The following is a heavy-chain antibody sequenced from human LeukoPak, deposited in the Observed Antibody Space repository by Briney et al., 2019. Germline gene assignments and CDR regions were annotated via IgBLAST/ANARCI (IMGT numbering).Heavy chain of an antibody. J-gene: IGHJ4*02. D-gene: IGHD2-15*01. CDR2: VYYSGST. V-gene: IGHV4-59*02. Sequence: PSETLSLTCVVSGGSVSGYYWGWIRQPPGRGLEWIGYVYYSGSTNYNPSFKSRITISVDTSRNQFSLQLSSVTAGDTAVYYCARIHRYCSGGACYVLDNWGQGTLVAVSS. CDR3: ARIHRYCSGGACYVLDN. CDR1: GGSVSGYY.